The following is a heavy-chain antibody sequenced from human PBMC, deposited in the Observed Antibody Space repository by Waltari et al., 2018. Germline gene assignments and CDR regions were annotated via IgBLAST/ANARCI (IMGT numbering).Heavy chain of an antibody. CDR3: ARDSAPYYYGSGSYYRI. V-gene: IGHV1-69*04. Sequence: QVQLVQSGAEVKKPGSSVNVSCKASGGTFSSYAIRWVRQAPGHGLEWMGGIIPILGIANYAQKFQGRVTITADESTSTAYMELSSLRSEDTAVYYCARDSAPYYYGSGSYYRIWGQGTMVTVSS. CDR1: GGTFSSYA. CDR2: IIPILGIA. D-gene: IGHD3-10*01. J-gene: IGHJ3*02.